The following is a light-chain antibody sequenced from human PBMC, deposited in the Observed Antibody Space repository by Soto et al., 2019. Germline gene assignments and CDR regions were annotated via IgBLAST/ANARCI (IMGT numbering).Light chain of an antibody. V-gene: IGLV2-23*03. CDR3: CSYAGSSTFAYV. CDR1: SSDVGSYNL. Sequence: QSALTQPASVSGSPGQSITISCTGTSSDVGSYNLVSWYQQHPGKAPKLMIYEGSKRPSGVSNRFSGSKSGNTASLTISGLQAEHEADYYCCSYAGSSTFAYVFGTGTKVTVL. J-gene: IGLJ1*01. CDR2: EGS.